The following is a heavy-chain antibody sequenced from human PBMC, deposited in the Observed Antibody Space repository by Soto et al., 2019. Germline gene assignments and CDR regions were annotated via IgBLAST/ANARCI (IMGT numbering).Heavy chain of an antibody. D-gene: IGHD3-22*01. CDR1: GFTFRNYG. Sequence: QVQLVESGGGVVQPGRSLRLSCAASGFTFRNYGFHWVRQAPGKGLEWGALLWYDGSKTYYADSVKGRFTISRDNSKSTLYLQMNSLRAEDTAVYFCARDLGVTNYYFDYWGQGTLVTVSS. CDR3: ARDLGVTNYYFDY. J-gene: IGHJ4*02. V-gene: IGHV3-33*01. CDR2: LWYDGSKT.